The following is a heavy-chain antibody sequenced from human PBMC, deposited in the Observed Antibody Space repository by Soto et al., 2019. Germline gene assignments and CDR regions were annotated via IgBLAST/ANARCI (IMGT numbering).Heavy chain of an antibody. CDR2: ISGSGWST. V-gene: IGHV3-23*01. D-gene: IGHD1-26*01. CDR1: GFTFSSYA. Sequence: EVQLLESGGGLVQPGGSLRLSCAASGFTFSSYAMSWVRQAPGKGLEWVSAISGSGWSTYYADSVKGRFTISRDNSKDTLYLQMNSLRAEDTAVYYCAKDEAEWELPFDYWGQGTLVTVSS. CDR3: AKDEAEWELPFDY. J-gene: IGHJ4*02.